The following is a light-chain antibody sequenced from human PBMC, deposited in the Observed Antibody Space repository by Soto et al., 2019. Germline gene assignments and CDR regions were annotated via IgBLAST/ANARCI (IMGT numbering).Light chain of an antibody. J-gene: IGKJ2*01. CDR1: QSISSY. CDR3: QQSYSTPRRYT. V-gene: IGKV1-39*01. CDR2: AAS. Sequence: DLQMTQSPSSLSASVGDRVTITCRASQSISSYLHWYQQKPGKAPKLLIYAASSLQSGVPSRFSGSGSGTDFTLTISSLQPEDFATYYCQQSYSTPRRYTFGQGTKLEIK.